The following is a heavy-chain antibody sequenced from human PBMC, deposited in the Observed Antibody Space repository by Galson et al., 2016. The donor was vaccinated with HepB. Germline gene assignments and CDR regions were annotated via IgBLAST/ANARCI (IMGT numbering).Heavy chain of an antibody. Sequence: SCKASGYSFTKYAMHWVRQAPGKGLEWVAVTWFDGSNTYYGESVKGRFSISRDNSKNTLYLQMNSLRVEDTAVYYCARDSGCCGDYFDSWGQGTLVTVSS. CDR2: TWFDGSNT. D-gene: IGHD2-8*01. CDR3: ARDSGCCGDYFDS. CDR1: GYSFTKYA. V-gene: IGHV3-33*01. J-gene: IGHJ4*02.